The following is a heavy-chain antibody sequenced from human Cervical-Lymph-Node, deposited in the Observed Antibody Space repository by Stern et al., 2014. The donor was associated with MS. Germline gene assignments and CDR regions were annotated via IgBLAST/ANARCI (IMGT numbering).Heavy chain of an antibody. CDR1: GYSFATYW. CDR2: IYPCDSDA. J-gene: IGHJ6*02. D-gene: IGHD5-18*01. CDR3: ARPGDDTAKYGLDV. V-gene: IGHV5-51*03. Sequence: VQLVESGAEVKKPGESLKISCKGSGYSFATYWIGLVRQMPGKGLEGMGLIYPCDSDASSSPSFQGQVTISADKSISTASLHWSSLKASDTAMYYCARPGDDTAKYGLDVWGQGTTVTVSS.